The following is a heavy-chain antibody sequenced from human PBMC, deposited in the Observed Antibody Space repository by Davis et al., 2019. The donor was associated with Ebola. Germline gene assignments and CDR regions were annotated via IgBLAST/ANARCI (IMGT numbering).Heavy chain of an antibody. Sequence: SRKASVYTFSSHCIGRARQLPEKGLEWLGLIYPGDPETRYSPSFQGHVTISADKSISTAYLQWSSRKASDTAIYYCARTYSSGWYFYFNAMDVWGQGTTVTVSS. CDR1: VYTFSSHC. V-gene: IGHV5-51*01. D-gene: IGHD6-19*01. J-gene: IGHJ6*02. CDR2: IYPGDPET. CDR3: ARTYSSGWYFYFNAMDV.